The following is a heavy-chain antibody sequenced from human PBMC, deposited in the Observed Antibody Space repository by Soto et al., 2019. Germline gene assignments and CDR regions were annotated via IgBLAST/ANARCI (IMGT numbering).Heavy chain of an antibody. Sequence: PGGSLRLSCAASGFTFSDACMNWVRQAPGKGLEWVGRIRSKGNNYATAYAASVKGRFTVSRDDSENTAYPQMSSLKTEDTAVYYCARLPEAGSALGSSLDYRGQGTLVTVSS. V-gene: IGHV3-73*01. D-gene: IGHD3-10*02. CDR3: ARLPEAGSALGSSLDY. J-gene: IGHJ4*02. CDR1: GFTFSDAC. CDR2: IRSKGNNYAT.